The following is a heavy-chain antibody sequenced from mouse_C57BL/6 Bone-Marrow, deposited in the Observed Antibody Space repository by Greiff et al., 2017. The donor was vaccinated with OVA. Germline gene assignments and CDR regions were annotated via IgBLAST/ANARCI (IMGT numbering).Heavy chain of an antibody. CDR3: ASYDYDGYYFDY. Sequence: QVQLQQSGTELVKPGASVKLSCKASGYTFTSYWMHWVKQRPGQGLEWIGNINPSNGGTNYNEKFKSKATLTVDKSSSTAYMQLSSLTSEDSAVYYCASYDYDGYYFDYWGQGTTLTVSS. CDR1: GYTFTSYW. CDR2: INPSNGGT. D-gene: IGHD2-4*01. J-gene: IGHJ2*01. V-gene: IGHV1-53*01.